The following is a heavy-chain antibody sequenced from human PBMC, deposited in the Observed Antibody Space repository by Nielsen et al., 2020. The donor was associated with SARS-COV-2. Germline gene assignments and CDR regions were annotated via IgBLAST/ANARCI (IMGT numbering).Heavy chain of an antibody. D-gene: IGHD5-24*01. CDR1: GFTFSSYS. CDR2: ISSSSSYI. V-gene: IGHV3-21*01. J-gene: IGHJ4*02. Sequence: GESLKISCAASGFTFSSYSMNWVRQAPGKGLEWVSSISSSSSYIYYADSVKGRFTISRDNAKNSLYLQMNSLRAEDTAVYYCAPWPTGEMTFDYWGQETLVTVSS. CDR3: APWPTGEMTFDY.